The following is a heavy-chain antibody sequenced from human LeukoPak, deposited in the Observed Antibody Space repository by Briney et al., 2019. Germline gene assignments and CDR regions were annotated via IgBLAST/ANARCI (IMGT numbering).Heavy chain of an antibody. CDR3: ANLYSSYTPDY. V-gene: IGHV3-7*03. D-gene: IGHD6-6*01. CDR2: IKQDGSEK. CDR1: GFTFSNYA. Sequence: GSLRLSCAAAGFTFSNYAMTWVRQAPGKGLEWVANIKQDGSEKYYVDSVKGRFTISRDNSKNTLYLQMNSLRAEDTAVYYCANLYSSYTPDYWGQGTLVTVSS. J-gene: IGHJ4*02.